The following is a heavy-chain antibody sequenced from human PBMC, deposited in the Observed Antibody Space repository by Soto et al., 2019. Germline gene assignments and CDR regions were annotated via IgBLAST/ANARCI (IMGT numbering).Heavy chain of an antibody. V-gene: IGHV1-69*01. CDR1: GGTFSSYS. CDR3: ASDGGRHSGGMDY. CDR2: ILPSFGTA. D-gene: IGHD1-26*01. J-gene: IGHJ4*02. Sequence: QVQLVQSGAEVKKPGSSVNVSCKASGGTFSSYSINWVRQAPGQGLEWMGEILPSFGTASYAQKLQGRVTITADEFTSTASMQPSSLRSEDTAVYYCASDGGRHSGGMDYRCQGTLVTVPS.